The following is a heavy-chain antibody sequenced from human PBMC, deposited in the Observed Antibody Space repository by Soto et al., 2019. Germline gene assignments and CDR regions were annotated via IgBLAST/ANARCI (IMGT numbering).Heavy chain of an antibody. CDR2: IDSTGDT. D-gene: IGHD1-26*01. J-gene: IGHJ4*02. Sequence: GGSLRLSCPASGFTFSSYDMHWVRQEAGKGLECVSAIDSTGDTYCAGSVKGRFTISRENARNSLYLQMNNLRAEDTAVYYCARGSLTRSGIDYWGQGTLVTVSS. CDR1: GFTFSSYD. CDR3: ARGSLTRSGIDY. V-gene: IGHV3-13*01.